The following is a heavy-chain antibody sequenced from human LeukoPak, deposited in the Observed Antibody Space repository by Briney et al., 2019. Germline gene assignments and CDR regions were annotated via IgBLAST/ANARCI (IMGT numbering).Heavy chain of an antibody. Sequence: ASMKVSCKSSGFTFTDHYIHWVRQGPGQGLEGMGYIGPHSTFTSSPQEFQGRVTMTRDASMSTAYMELTRLTSDDTAIYYCVREGEGPLSKDFDYWGQGTLVTVSS. D-gene: IGHD2/OR15-2a*01. CDR2: IGPHSTFT. J-gene: IGHJ4*02. CDR3: VREGEGPLSKDFDY. V-gene: IGHV1-2*02. CDR1: GFTFTDHY.